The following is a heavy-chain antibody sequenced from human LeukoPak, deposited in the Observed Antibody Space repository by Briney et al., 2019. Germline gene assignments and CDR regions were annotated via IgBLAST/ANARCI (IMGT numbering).Heavy chain of an antibody. CDR1: GFTFSSYE. CDR3: ARKGLGGEPGGFDY. J-gene: IGHJ4*02. V-gene: IGHV3-48*03. CDR2: ISSSGSTI. D-gene: IGHD3-16*01. Sequence: GGSLRLSCAASGFTFSSYEMNWVRQAPGKGLEWVSYISSSGSTIYYADSVKGRFTISRDNAKNSLYLHMNSLRVEDTALYYRARKGLGGEPGGFDYWGQGTLVTVSS.